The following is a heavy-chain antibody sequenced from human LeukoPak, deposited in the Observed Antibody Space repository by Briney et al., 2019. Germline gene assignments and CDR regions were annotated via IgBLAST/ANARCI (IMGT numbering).Heavy chain of an antibody. Sequence: GRSLRLSCAASGFTFDDYAMHWVRRAPGKGLEWVSGISWNSGSIGYADSVKGRFTISRDNAKNSLYLQMNSLRAEDTALYYCAKDRKSTGSSHIDYWGQGTLVTVSS. J-gene: IGHJ4*02. D-gene: IGHD3-10*01. V-gene: IGHV3-9*01. CDR2: ISWNSGSI. CDR3: AKDRKSTGSSHIDY. CDR1: GFTFDDYA.